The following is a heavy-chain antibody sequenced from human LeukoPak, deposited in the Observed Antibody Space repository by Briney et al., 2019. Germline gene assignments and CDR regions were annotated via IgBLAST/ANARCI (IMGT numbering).Heavy chain of an antibody. D-gene: IGHD6-13*01. J-gene: IGHJ3*02. CDR1: GYTFTNYD. Sequence: GASVKVSCKASGYTFTNYDINWVRQATGQGLEGMGWMNPNTGNTGYAQKFQGRVTMTRNNSISTAYMELSSLRSEDTAVYYCARGAPIAAAGKHWVGAFDIWGQGTMVTVSS. CDR2: MNPNTGNT. V-gene: IGHV1-8*01. CDR3: ARGAPIAAAGKHWVGAFDI.